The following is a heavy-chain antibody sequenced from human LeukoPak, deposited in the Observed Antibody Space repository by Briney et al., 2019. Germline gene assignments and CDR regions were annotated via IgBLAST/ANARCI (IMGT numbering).Heavy chain of an antibody. J-gene: IGHJ4*02. CDR1: GGSIRTRSYY. Sequence: PSETLSLTCTVSGGSIRTRSYYWGWIRQPPGKGLEWIGSVYYSGSTYYNPSLKSRVTISVDTSKNQFSLKLSSVTAADTAVYYCARHKKAAAANFDYWGQGTLVTVSS. CDR2: VYYSGST. CDR3: ARHKKAAAANFDY. V-gene: IGHV4-39*01. D-gene: IGHD2-2*01.